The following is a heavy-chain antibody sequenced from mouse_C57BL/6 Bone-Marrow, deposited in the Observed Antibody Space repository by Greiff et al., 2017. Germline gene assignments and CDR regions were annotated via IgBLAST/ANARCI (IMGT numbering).Heavy chain of an antibody. D-gene: IGHD1-1*01. Sequence: VQLHQSGAELVKPGASVKLSCKASGYTFTEYTIHWVKQRSGQGLEWIGWFYPGSGSIKYNEKFKDKATLTADKSSSTVYMELSRLTSEDSAVYFCARHEEDYYGSRNWYFDVWGTGTTVTVSA. J-gene: IGHJ1*03. CDR2: FYPGSGSI. CDR3: ARHEEDYYGSRNWYFDV. V-gene: IGHV1-62-2*01. CDR1: GYTFTEYT.